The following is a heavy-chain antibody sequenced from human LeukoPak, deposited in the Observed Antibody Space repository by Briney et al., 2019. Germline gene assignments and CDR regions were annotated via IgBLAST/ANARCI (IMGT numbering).Heavy chain of an antibody. Sequence: PSETLSLTCDVSGGSINDRDWWTWVRQPPGKGLEWIGSIYYSGSTYYNPSLKSRVTISVDTSKNQFSLKLSSVTAADTAVYYCARPGGSSSWPHFDYWGQGTLVTVSS. CDR3: ARPGGSSSWPHFDY. D-gene: IGHD6-13*01. CDR1: GGSINDRDW. V-gene: IGHV4-39*01. J-gene: IGHJ4*02. CDR2: IYYSGST.